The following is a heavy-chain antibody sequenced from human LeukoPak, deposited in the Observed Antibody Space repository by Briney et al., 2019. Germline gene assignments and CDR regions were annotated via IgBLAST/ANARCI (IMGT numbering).Heavy chain of an antibody. CDR3: AKGYYDSGGYYPFDY. V-gene: IGHV3-43D*04. D-gene: IGHD3-22*01. CDR1: GFTFDDYA. J-gene: IGHJ4*02. CDR2: ISWDGGST. Sequence: PGRSLSLSCAPSGFTFDDYAMHWVRQAPGKGLEWVPLISWDGGSTYYADSVKGRFTISRDNSKNSLYLQMNGLRAEDTALYYCAKGYYDSGGYYPFDYWGQGTLVTVSS.